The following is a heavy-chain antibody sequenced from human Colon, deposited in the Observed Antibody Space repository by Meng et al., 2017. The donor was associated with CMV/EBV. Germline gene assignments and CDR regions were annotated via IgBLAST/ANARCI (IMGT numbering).Heavy chain of an antibody. CDR3: AKSYHHGLFIYDY. CDR1: GFTFSSYA. CDR2: ISGSGGST. D-gene: IGHD2-21*01. J-gene: IGHJ4*02. V-gene: IGHV3-23*01. Sequence: GGSLRLSCTASGFTFSSYAMSWVRQAPGKGLEWVSAISGSGGSTYYADSVKGRFTISRDNSKNTLYLQMNSLRAEDTAVYYCAKSYHHGLFIYDYWGQGTLVTVSS.